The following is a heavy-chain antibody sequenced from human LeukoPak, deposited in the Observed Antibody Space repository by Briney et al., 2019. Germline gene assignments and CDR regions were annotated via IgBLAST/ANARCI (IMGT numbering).Heavy chain of an antibody. J-gene: IGHJ4*02. D-gene: IGHD1-26*01. V-gene: IGHV3-48*04. CDR1: GFTFSSYS. CDR2: INIVNNAI. CDR3: ARDSGEGGTFAY. Sequence: GGSLRLSCAASGFTFSSYSMNWVRQAPGKGLEWVSHINIVNNAIYYSDSVKGRFTISRDNAKNSLYLQMNSLRAEDTAVYYCARDSGEGGTFAYWGQGTLVSVSS.